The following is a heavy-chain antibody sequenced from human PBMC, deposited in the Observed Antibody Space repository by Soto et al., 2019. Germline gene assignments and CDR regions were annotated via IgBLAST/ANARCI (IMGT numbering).Heavy chain of an antibody. CDR3: VRDLDGSGSYYTDY. CDR2: ISVHNGNI. Sequence: ASVKVSCKASGYNFINYGITWVRQAPGQGLEWMGWISVHNGNIKYAQKLQGRVTMTTDTSTSTAYMELRSLRSDDTAVYYCVRDLDGSGSYYTDYWGPGTAVTVSS. J-gene: IGHJ4*02. D-gene: IGHD3-10*01. V-gene: IGHV1-18*01. CDR1: GYNFINYG.